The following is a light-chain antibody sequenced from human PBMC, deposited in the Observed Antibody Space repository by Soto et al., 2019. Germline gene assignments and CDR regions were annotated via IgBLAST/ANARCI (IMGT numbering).Light chain of an antibody. CDR2: GTT. J-gene: IGKJ2*01. V-gene: IGKV3-20*01. Sequence: ETVLTQSPGTLSLSPGERATLSCRASQSVSTNYLAWYQQTPGLAPRLVIYGTTSRATGIPDRFSGSGSGTDFTLTISRLEPEDFAVYYCQQYSGSSYTFGQGTKLEI. CDR3: QQYSGSSYT. CDR1: QSVSTNY.